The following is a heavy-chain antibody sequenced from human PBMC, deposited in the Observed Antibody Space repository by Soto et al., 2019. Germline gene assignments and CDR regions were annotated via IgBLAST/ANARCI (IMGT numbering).Heavy chain of an antibody. Sequence: QVPLQESGPGLVKPSETLSLTCTVSGGSISRNCWTWIRQPPGKGLEWIGYICSSGTTKYNPSLTSRVTISIHTSENQFSLSLTSVAVADTAVYYRARVGTSAYFYATDFWGQGATVTVSS. CDR2: ICSSGTT. CDR3: ARVGTSAYFYATDF. J-gene: IGHJ6*02. CDR1: GGSISRNC. V-gene: IGHV4-59*01. D-gene: IGHD1-1*01.